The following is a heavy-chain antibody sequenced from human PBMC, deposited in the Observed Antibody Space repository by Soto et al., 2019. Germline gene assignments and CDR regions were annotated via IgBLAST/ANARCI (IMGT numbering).Heavy chain of an antibody. CDR1: GFTFSSYG. CDR2: IWYDGSNK. D-gene: IGHD3-10*01. CDR3: ARDEGLGVNYYYYGMDV. J-gene: IGHJ6*02. Sequence: QVQLVESGGGVVQPGRSLRLSCAASGFTFSSYGMHWVRHAPGKGLEWVAVIWYDGSNKYYADSVKGRFTISRDNSKNTLYLQMNSLRAEDTAVYYCARDEGLGVNYYYYGMDVWGQGTTVTVSS. V-gene: IGHV3-33*01.